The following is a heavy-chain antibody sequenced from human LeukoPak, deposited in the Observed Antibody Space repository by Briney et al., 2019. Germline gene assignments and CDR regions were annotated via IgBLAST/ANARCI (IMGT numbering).Heavy chain of an antibody. CDR2: IYHSGST. V-gene: IGHV4-4*02. CDR3: ARDRSGYDSAFYC. Sequence: PSETLSLTCAVSGGSISSSNWWSWVRQPPGKGLEWIGEIYHSGSTNYNPSLKSRVTISVDKSKNQFSLKLSSVTAADTAVYYCARDRSGYDSAFYCWGQGTLVTVSS. CDR1: GGSISSSNW. J-gene: IGHJ4*02. D-gene: IGHD5-12*01.